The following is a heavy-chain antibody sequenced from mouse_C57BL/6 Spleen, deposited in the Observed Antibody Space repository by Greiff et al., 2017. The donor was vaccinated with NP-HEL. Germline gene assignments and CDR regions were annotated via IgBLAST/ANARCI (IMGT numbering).Heavy chain of an antibody. Sequence: QVQLQQPGAELVKPGASVKMSCKASGYTFTSYWITWVQQGPGQGLEWIGDIYPGSGSTNYNEKFKSKATLTVDTTSSTAYMQLSSLTSEDSAVYYCARSKGDYWGQGTSLTVSS. CDR2: IYPGSGST. CDR1: GYTFTSYW. CDR3: ARSKGDY. V-gene: IGHV1-55*01. J-gene: IGHJ4*01.